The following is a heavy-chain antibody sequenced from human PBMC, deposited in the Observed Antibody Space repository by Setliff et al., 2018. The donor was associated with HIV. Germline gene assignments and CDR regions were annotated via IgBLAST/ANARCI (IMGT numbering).Heavy chain of an antibody. J-gene: IGHJ4*02. CDR2: VYYSGST. CDR1: GDSISSSGPGYY. D-gene: IGHD3-3*01. V-gene: IGHV4-39*01. CDR3: ARTQPDTIFGVVIFDH. Sequence: SETLSLTCTVSGDSISSSGPGYYWGWVRQPPGGGLEWIGSVYYSGSTHYNPSLRSRASISVDASKNQVSLRLTSVTAADTTVYFCARTQPDTIFGVVIFDHWGQGKMVTVSS.